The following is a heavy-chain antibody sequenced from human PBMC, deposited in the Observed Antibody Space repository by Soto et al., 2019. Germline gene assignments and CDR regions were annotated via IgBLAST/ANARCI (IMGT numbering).Heavy chain of an antibody. D-gene: IGHD1-1*01. Sequence: QVQLQESGPGLVKPSQTLSLTGTVSGGSISSGGYYWRWIRQHPGKGLEWIGYIYYSGSTYYNPSLKSRVTISVDTSKNQFSLKLSSVTAADTAVYYCARDPGRTGTPDYWGQGTLVTVSS. CDR2: IYYSGST. CDR3: ARDPGRTGTPDY. CDR1: GGSISSGGYY. J-gene: IGHJ4*02. V-gene: IGHV4-31*03.